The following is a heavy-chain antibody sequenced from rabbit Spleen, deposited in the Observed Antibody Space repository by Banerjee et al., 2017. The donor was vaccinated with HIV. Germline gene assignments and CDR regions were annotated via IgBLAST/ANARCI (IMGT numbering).Heavy chain of an antibody. Sequence: LEESGGGLVKPGGTLTLTCTVSGFSFSSSWICWVRQVPGKGLEWIACIDTNDGDIDYANWPKGRFAISKTSSPTVTLQMTSLTAAVTATYFCARNYVNAFDPWDPGTLVTVS. CDR3: ARNYVNAFDP. CDR1: GFSFSSSW. CDR2: IDTNDGDI. V-gene: IGHV1S45*01. J-gene: IGHJ2*01. D-gene: IGHD1-1*01.